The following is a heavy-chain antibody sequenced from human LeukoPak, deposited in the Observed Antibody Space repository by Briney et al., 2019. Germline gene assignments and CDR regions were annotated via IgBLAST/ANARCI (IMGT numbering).Heavy chain of an antibody. CDR1: GYTFTSYD. D-gene: IGHD2-2*01. CDR2: MNPNSGNT. V-gene: IGHV1-8*01. CDR3: ARGGFSSTGAYYYYGMDV. Sequence: ASVKVSCKASGYTFTSYDINWVRQAPGQGLEWMGWMNPNSGNTGYAQKFQGRVTMTRNTSISTAYMELSSLRSEDTAVYYCARGGFSSTGAYYYYGMDVWSQGTTVTVSS. J-gene: IGHJ6*02.